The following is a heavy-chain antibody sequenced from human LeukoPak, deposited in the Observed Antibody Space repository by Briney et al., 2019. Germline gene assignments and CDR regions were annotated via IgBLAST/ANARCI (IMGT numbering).Heavy chain of an antibody. CDR2: ISSNGGST. V-gene: IGHV3-64*01. CDR1: GFTFSSYA. J-gene: IGHJ4*02. Sequence: GGSLRLSCAASGFTFSSYAMHWVRQAPGKGLEYVSAISSNGGSTYYANSVKGRFTISRDNSKNTLYLQMGSLRAEDMAVYYCARGLKWELLLGPLDYWGQGTLVTVSS. D-gene: IGHD1-26*01. CDR3: ARGLKWELLLGPLDY.